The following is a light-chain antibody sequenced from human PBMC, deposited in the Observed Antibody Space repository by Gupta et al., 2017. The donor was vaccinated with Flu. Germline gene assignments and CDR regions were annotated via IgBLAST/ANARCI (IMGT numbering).Light chain of an antibody. J-gene: IGKJ3*01. CDR2: LGS. CDR3: MQALHTHHFT. CDR1: QSLLHSNGYNY. Sequence: DMVMTHSPLSLPVTPGEPAPISCRSSQSLLHSNGYNYLDWYLQKPGQSPQLLIYLGSNRASGVPDRFCGSGSGTDFTLNISSVEAEDVGVYYCMQALHTHHFTFGPGTKVDIK. V-gene: IGKV2-28*01.